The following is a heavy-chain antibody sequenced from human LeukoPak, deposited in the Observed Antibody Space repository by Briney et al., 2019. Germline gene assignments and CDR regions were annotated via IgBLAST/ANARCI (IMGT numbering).Heavy chain of an antibody. J-gene: IGHJ4*02. CDR3: AKDATDCSSTSCYPLYFDY. D-gene: IGHD2-2*01. V-gene: IGHV3-23*01. Sequence: GGSLRLSCAASGFTFSSYAVSWVRQAPGKGLEWVSAISGSGGSTYYADSVKGRFTISRDNSKNTLYLQMNSLRAEDTAVYYCAKDATDCSSTSCYPLYFDYWGQGTLVTVSS. CDR1: GFTFSSYA. CDR2: ISGSGGST.